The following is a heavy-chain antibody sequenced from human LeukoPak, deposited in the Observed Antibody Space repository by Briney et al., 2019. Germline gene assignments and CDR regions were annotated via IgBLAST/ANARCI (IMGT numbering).Heavy chain of an antibody. CDR3: ARGGGIQLWLRTKGYFDY. CDR2: INPNRGVT. V-gene: IGHV1-2*07. CDR1: GYTCTGYY. J-gene: IGHJ4*02. D-gene: IGHD5-18*01. Sequence: ASVKVSCKASGYTCTGYYMHWVRHAPGQGLEWMGWINPNRGVTNYAHKFQCRVTITRDTSIRTAYMEMRRLRSDETAVYSCARGGGIQLWLRTKGYFDYWGQGTLVTVFS.